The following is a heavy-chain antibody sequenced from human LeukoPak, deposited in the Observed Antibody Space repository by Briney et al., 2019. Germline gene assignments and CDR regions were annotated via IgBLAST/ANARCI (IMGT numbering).Heavy chain of an antibody. Sequence: SETLSLTCTVSGHSIINSYYWGWIRQPPGKGLEWIGYIYYSGSTNYNPSLKSRVTISVDTSKNQFSLKLSSVTAADTAVYYCARGRYSSGWEPHSDFDYWGQGTLVTVSS. CDR1: GHSIINSYY. D-gene: IGHD6-19*01. V-gene: IGHV4-59*01. CDR3: ARGRYSSGWEPHSDFDY. J-gene: IGHJ4*02. CDR2: IYYSGST.